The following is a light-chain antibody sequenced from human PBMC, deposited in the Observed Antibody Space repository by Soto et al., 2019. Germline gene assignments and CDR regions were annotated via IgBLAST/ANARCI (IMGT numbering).Light chain of an antibody. CDR1: QSVSRY. J-gene: IGKJ4*01. V-gene: IGKV3-11*01. CDR3: QQRSNWLLT. CDR2: DTS. Sequence: EVVLTQSPATLSLSPGERATLSCRASQSVSRYLTWYQQKPCQPPRLLIYDTSTRSTGTPARFSGSGSGTDFTLTISSLLPEDFAVYYCQQRSNWLLTFGGGTKVEIK.